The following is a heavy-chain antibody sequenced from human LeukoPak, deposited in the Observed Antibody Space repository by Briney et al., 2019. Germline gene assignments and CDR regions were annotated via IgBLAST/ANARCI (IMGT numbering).Heavy chain of an antibody. Sequence: PSETLSLTCTVSGGSISSSSYYWGWIRQPPGKGLEWFGSIYYSGSTYYNPSLKSRVTISVDTSKNQFSLKLSSVTAADTAVYYCARQTTVTTSPDFDYWGQGTLVTVSS. CDR1: GGSISSSSYY. CDR2: IYYSGST. V-gene: IGHV4-39*01. D-gene: IGHD4-17*01. CDR3: ARQTTVTTSPDFDY. J-gene: IGHJ4*02.